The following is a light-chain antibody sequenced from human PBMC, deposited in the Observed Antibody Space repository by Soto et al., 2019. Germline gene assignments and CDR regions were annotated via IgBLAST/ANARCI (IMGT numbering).Light chain of an antibody. V-gene: IGLV2-14*01. Sequence: QSVLTQPASVSGSPGQSVTISCTATTSDFDSFNPVSWYQQSPGKVPKLIIYDVSNRPSGISNRFSGSKSGRTASLTISGLQAEDEADYYCCSFTRATTWVFGGGTKVTVL. CDR3: CSFTRATTWV. CDR1: TSDFDSFNP. CDR2: DVS. J-gene: IGLJ3*02.